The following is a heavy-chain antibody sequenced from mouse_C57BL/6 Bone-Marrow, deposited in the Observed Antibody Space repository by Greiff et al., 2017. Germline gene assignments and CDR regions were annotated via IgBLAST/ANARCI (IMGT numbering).Heavy chain of an antibody. D-gene: IGHD1-1*01. V-gene: IGHV1-26*01. Sequence: EVKLQESGPELVKPGASVKISCKASGYSFTDYYMNWVKQSHGKSLEWIGDINPNNGGTSYNQKFKGKATLTVDKSSSTAYMELRSLTSEDSAVYYCATNLLLRDYAMDYWGQGTSVTVSS. CDR3: ATNLLLRDYAMDY. J-gene: IGHJ4*01. CDR1: GYSFTDYY. CDR2: INPNNGGT.